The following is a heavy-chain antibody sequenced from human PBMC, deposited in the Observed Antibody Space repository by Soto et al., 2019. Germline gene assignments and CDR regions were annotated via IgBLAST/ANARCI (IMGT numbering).Heavy chain of an antibody. CDR2: IGIGSSTT. J-gene: IGHJ3*01. D-gene: IGHD3-22*01. Sequence: PGGSLKLSCAASVLPFRNYGMNWVRQAQGKGLEWVSYIGIGSSTTYYADSVKGRFTISRDNAKNSLYLQMNSLRAEDTAVYYCARDQLYYNDISGRPLNAFDVWGQGTMVTVSS. CDR1: VLPFRNYG. V-gene: IGHV3-48*01. CDR3: ARDQLYYNDISGRPLNAFDV.